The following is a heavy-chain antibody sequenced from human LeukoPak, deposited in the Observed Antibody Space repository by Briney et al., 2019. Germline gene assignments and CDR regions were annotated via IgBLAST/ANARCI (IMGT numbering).Heavy chain of an antibody. CDR2: ISGSGGST. Sequence: PGGSLRLSCAASGFTFTNYAMSWVRQAPGKGLEGVSGISGSGGSTYYAASVKGRFTISRDNSKNTLFLQMNSLRAEDTAVYYCAKDAYYYGSGGGAFDIWGQGTMVTVSS. V-gene: IGHV3-23*01. CDR3: AKDAYYYGSGGGAFDI. CDR1: GFTFTNYA. J-gene: IGHJ3*02. D-gene: IGHD3-10*01.